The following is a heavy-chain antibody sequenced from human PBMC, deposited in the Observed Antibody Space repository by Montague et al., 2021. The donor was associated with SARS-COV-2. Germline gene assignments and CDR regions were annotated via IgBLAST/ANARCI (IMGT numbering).Heavy chain of an antibody. V-gene: IGHV4-39*01. D-gene: IGHD3-22*01. CDR3: ASPTYYYDSSGSDAFDI. CDR2: IYYSGST. J-gene: IGHJ3*02. Sequence: SETLSLTCAISGGSFSNYYWGWIRQPPGKGLEWIGSIYYSGSTYYNPSLKSRVTISVDTSKNQFSLKLSSVTAADTALYYCASPTYYYDSSGSDAFDIWGQGTMVTVSS. CDR1: GGSFSNYY.